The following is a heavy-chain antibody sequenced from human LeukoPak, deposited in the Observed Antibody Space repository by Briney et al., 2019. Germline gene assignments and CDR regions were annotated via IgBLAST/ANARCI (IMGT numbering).Heavy chain of an antibody. CDR1: GDSVSRSDSY. J-gene: IGHJ1*01. V-gene: IGHV4-39*01. CDR2: IYYSGRT. D-gene: IGHD3-22*01. CDR3: ARRRYYDGSGYLE. Sequence: SETLSPTCSVSGDSVSRSDSYWDWIRQPPGKGLEWIGTIYYSGRTYYSPSLKSRVTMSVDPSNNQFSLNLRSVTAADTAVYYCARRRYYDGSGYLEWGQGTLLSVSS.